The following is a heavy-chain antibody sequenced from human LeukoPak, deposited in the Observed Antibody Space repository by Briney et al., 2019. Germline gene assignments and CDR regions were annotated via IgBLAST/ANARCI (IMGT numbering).Heavy chain of an antibody. V-gene: IGHV3-9*01. J-gene: IGHJ2*01. CDR2: ITWNRDNI. D-gene: IGHD3-10*01. CDR1: GFTFDDYA. CDR3: AKAIGGSYYWYFDL. Sequence: GRSLRLSCTVSGFTFDDYAMHWVRHTPGKGLEWVAGITWNRDNIGYGDSVKGRFTISRDNVKNVLYLQMNSLRPEDTALYYCAKAIGGSYYWYFDLWGRGTLVTVSS.